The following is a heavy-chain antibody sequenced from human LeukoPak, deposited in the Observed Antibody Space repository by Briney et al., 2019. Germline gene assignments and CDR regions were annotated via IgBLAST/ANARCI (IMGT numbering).Heavy chain of an antibody. Sequence: ASVKVSCKASGYTFTGYYMHWVRQAPGQGLEWMGWISPNSGGTNYAQKFQGRVTMTRDTSISTAYMEVTRLTSDDTAVYYCARHMTTANNWFDPWGQGTLVTVSS. J-gene: IGHJ5*02. D-gene: IGHD1-1*01. CDR3: ARHMTTANNWFDP. CDR2: ISPNSGGT. CDR1: GYTFTGYY. V-gene: IGHV1-2*02.